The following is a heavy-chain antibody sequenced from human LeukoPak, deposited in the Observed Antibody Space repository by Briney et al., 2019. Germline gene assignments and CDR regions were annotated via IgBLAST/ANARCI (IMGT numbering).Heavy chain of an antibody. V-gene: IGHV1-2*02. CDR3: ARDASPVTPNWFDP. CDR1: GYTFTGYY. CDR2: INPNSGGT. D-gene: IGHD4-17*01. Sequence: GASVKVSCKASGYTFTGYYMHWVRQAPGQGLEWMGWINPNSGGTNYAQKFQGRVTMTRDTSISTSYMELSRLRSDDTAVYYCARDASPVTPNWFDPWGQGTLVTVSS. J-gene: IGHJ5*02.